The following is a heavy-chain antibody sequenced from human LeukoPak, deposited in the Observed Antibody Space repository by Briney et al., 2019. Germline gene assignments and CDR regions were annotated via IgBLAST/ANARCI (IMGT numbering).Heavy chain of an antibody. CDR1: GYTFTGYY. V-gene: IGHV1-2*02. CDR2: INPNSGGT. CDR3: ARSQYYVFWSGYLRDPYYYMDV. D-gene: IGHD3-3*01. J-gene: IGHJ6*03. Sequence: ASVTVSCKASGYTFTGYYMHWVRQAPGQGLEWMGWINPNSGGTNYAQKFQGRVTMTRDTSISTAYMELSRLRSDDTAVYYCARSQYYVFWSGYLRDPYYYMDVWGKGTTVTVSS.